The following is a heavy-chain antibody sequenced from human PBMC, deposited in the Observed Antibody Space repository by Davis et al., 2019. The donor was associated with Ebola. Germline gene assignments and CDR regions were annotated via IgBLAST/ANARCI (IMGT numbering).Heavy chain of an antibody. CDR2: ISSSSSYI. CDR1: GFTFSSYS. J-gene: IGHJ6*03. D-gene: IGHD1-26*01. CDR3: AKLRGELRYYYYMDV. V-gene: IGHV3-21*04. Sequence: GESLKISCAASGFTFSSYSMNWVRQAPGKGLEWVSSISSSSSYIYYADSVKGRFTISRDNAKNSLYLQMNSLRAEDTAVYYCAKLRGELRYYYYMDVWGKGTTVTVSS.